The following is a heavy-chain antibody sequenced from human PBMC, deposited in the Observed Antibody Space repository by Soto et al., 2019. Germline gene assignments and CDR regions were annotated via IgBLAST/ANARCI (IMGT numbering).Heavy chain of an antibody. J-gene: IGHJ4*02. CDR3: ARPSGLLGQFSALVDY. CDR1: GGSFSNSA. Sequence: QVQLVQSGSEVRRPGSSVKVSCKASGGSFSNSAIAWVRQAPGQGLEWLGMIIPIFTTTNYAQKFKDRLTITADGSTSTAYMELSGLKSEDTAVYFCARPSGLLGQFSALVDYCCQGTLVTVSS. D-gene: IGHD6-6*01. V-gene: IGHV1-69*18. CDR2: IIPIFTTT.